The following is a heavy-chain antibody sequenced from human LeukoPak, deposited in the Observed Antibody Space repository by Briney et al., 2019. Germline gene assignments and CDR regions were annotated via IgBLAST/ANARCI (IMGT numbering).Heavy chain of an antibody. CDR1: GGSISSYY. Sequence: SETLSLTCTVYGGSISSYYWSWLRQAPGKGLEWIGFISYSGSTNYNPSFRSRVTISLDTSKNQFSLKLSSVTAADTALYYCARRRPWGYLDFWGQGTLVTVSS. D-gene: IGHD2-15*01. V-gene: IGHV4-59*08. J-gene: IGHJ4*02. CDR2: ISYSGST. CDR3: ARRRPWGYLDF.